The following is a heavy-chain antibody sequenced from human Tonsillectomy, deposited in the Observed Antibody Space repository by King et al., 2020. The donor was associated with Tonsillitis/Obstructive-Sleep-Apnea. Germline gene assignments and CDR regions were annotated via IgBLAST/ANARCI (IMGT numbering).Heavy chain of an antibody. J-gene: IGHJ2*01. CDR1: GDRVSNNNAA. D-gene: IGHD3-10*01. Sequence: VQLQQSGPGLVKPSQTLSLTCAISGDRVSNNNAAWNWIRQSPSRGLEWLGRTYYRSKWFNDYAVSVKSRITINSDTSKNQFSLQLNSVTPEDTAVHYCAREELGHHWYFDLWGRGTLVIVSS. CDR3: AREELGHHWYFDL. CDR2: TYYRSKWFN. V-gene: IGHV6-1*01.